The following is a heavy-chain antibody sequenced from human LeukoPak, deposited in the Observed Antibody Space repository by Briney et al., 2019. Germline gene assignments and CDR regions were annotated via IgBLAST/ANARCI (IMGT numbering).Heavy chain of an antibody. CDR2: IIPIFGTA. Sequence: SVKVSCKASGGTFSSYATSWVRQAPGQGLEWMGGIIPIFGTANYAQKFQGRVTITTDESTSTAYMELSSLRSEDTAVYYCARDLSIAAAGISYYYYMDVWGKGTTVTVSS. D-gene: IGHD6-13*01. CDR1: GGTFSSYA. CDR3: ARDLSIAAAGISYYYYMDV. J-gene: IGHJ6*03. V-gene: IGHV1-69*05.